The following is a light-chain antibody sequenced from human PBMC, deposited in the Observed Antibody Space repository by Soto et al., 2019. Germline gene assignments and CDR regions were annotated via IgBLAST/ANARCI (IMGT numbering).Light chain of an antibody. CDR2: GTS. CDR3: QQYGNSPRT. CDR1: QSVSSNS. Sequence: EIVLTQSPGTLSLSPGESATLSCRASQSVSSNSLAWYQQKPGQAPRLLIYGTSSRATGIPDRFTGSGSGTDFTLTITRLEPEDFAVYYCQQYGNSPRTFGQGT. J-gene: IGKJ1*01. V-gene: IGKV3-20*01.